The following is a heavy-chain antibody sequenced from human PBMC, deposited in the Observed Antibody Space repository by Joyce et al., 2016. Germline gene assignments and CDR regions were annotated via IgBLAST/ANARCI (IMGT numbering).Heavy chain of an antibody. CDR2: IFPGDSDV. CDR1: GYIFSKYW. CDR3: ARHGDTATISFDF. J-gene: IGHJ4*02. Sequence: EVQLVQSGAEVKKPGESLKISCKGSGYIFSKYWIGWVRQMPGKGLEWLESIFPGDSDVRYSPSTQGQVTISVDKSINTAYLRWSSLKASDTAMYYCARHGDTATISFDFWGQGSLVTVSS. V-gene: IGHV5-51*01. D-gene: IGHD5-24*01.